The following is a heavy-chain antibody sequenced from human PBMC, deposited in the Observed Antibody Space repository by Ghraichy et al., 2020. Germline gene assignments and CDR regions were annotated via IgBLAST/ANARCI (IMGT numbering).Heavy chain of an antibody. Sequence: GGSLRLSCAASGFTFSSYDMHWVRQATGKGLEWVSAIGTAGDTYYPGSVKGRFTISRENAKNSLYLQMNSLGAGDTAVYYCARGADSSGWYRGGYYYGMDVWGQGTTVTVSS. J-gene: IGHJ6*02. CDR1: GFTFSSYD. CDR2: IGTAGDT. CDR3: ARGADSSGWYRGGYYYGMDV. V-gene: IGHV3-13*01. D-gene: IGHD6-19*01.